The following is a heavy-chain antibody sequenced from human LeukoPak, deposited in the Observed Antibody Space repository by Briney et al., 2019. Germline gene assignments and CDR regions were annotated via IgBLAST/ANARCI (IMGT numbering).Heavy chain of an antibody. V-gene: IGHV3-43*02. CDR3: TKDSLAAAGFFDS. CDR2: IAGDGGST. D-gene: IGHD6-13*01. Sequence: GGSLRLSCTASGFTFTDYAIHWVRQAPGKGPEWISLIAGDGGSTYYADSVKGRFTMSRDNNKKSVFLQMNSLKNEDTALYYCTKDSLAAAGFFDSWGQGTLVVVSS. J-gene: IGHJ4*02. CDR1: GFTFTDYA.